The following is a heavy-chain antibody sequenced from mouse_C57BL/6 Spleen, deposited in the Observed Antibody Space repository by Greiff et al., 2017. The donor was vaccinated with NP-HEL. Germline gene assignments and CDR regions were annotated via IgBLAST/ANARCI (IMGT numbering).Heavy chain of an antibody. V-gene: IGHV1-67*01. Sequence: VQLQQSGPELVRPGVSVKISCKGSGYTFTDYAMHWVKQSHAKSLEWIGGISTYDGDARYNEKVKDKATLTVYTSSSTAYMELPRLTSEDSAVYYCARSPFIYSNYYWGQGTTLTVSS. J-gene: IGHJ2*01. CDR2: ISTYDGDA. CDR1: GYTFTDYA. D-gene: IGHD2-5*01. CDR3: ARSPFIYSNYY.